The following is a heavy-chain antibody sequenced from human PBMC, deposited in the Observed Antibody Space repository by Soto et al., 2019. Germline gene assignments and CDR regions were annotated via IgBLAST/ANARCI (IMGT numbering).Heavy chain of an antibody. CDR1: GGSISSGDYY. CDR3: ATENLNYGMDV. J-gene: IGHJ6*02. V-gene: IGHV4-30-4*01. Sequence: SETLSPTCTVSGGSISSGDYYWSWIRQPPGKGLEWIGYIYYGGSTYYNPSLKSRVTISVDTSKNQFSLKLSSMTAAYTAVYYCATENLNYGMDVWGQGTTVTVSS. CDR2: IYYGGST.